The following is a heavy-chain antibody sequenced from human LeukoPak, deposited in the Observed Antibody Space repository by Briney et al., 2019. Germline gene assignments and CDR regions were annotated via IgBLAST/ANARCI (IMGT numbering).Heavy chain of an antibody. D-gene: IGHD7-27*01. CDR2: INPNNGGT. Sequence: ASVRVSCKASGYTFTGYYMHWVRQAPGQGLEWMGWINPNNGGTNYARRFQGRVSMSTDTSTNTAYMELSGLKSDDTAVYYCARGGKSELGTCDYWGQGTLVTVSS. J-gene: IGHJ4*02. V-gene: IGHV1-2*02. CDR3: ARGGKSELGTCDY. CDR1: GYTFTGYY.